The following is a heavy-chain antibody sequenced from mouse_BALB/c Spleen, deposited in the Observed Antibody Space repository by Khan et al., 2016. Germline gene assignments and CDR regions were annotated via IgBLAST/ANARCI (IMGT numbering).Heavy chain of an antibody. D-gene: IGHD1-1*01. CDR1: GYTFTNYG. J-gene: IGHJ3*01. CDR3: ARGFGSSDGWFAY. Sequence: QIQLVQSGPELKKPGETVKISCKATGYTFTNYGMNWVKQAPGKGLKWMGWINTYTGEPTYPDDFKGRFAFSLETSADTTYLQINNLENGDTATYFSARGFGSSDGWFAYWGQGTLVTVSA. V-gene: IGHV9-3-1*01. CDR2: INTYTGEP.